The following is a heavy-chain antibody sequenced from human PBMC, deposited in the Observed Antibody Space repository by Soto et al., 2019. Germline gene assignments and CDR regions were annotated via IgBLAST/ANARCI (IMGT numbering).Heavy chain of an antibody. CDR3: ARHGGESWIQLQTDYYGMDV. Sequence: GEALKVSCKGSGYSFTSYWIGWVRQMPGKGLEGMGIIYPGDSDTRYSPSFQGQVTISADKSISTAYLQWSSLKASDTAMYYCARHGGESWIQLQTDYYGMDVWGQGTTVTVSS. D-gene: IGHD5-18*01. J-gene: IGHJ6*02. V-gene: IGHV5-51*01. CDR2: IYPGDSDT. CDR1: GYSFTSYW.